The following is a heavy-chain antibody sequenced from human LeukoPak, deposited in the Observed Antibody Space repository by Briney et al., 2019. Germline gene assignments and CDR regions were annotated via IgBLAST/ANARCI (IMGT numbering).Heavy chain of an antibody. CDR3: ARDQTVPPGDAFDI. V-gene: IGHV3-53*01. CDR2: IYSGGGT. CDR1: GFTVSSNY. Sequence: GSLRLSCAASGFTVSSNYMSWVRPAPGKGLEWVSVIYSGGGTYYADSVKGRFTISRDNSKNTLYLQMNSLRAEDTAVYYCARDQTVPPGDAFDIWGQGTMVTVSS. D-gene: IGHD4-17*01. J-gene: IGHJ3*02.